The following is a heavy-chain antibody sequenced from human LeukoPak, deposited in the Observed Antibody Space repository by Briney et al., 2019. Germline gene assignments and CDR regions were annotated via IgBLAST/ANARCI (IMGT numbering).Heavy chain of an antibody. CDR1: GFTLSSYS. Sequence: GGSLRLSCAASGFTLSSYSMNWVRQAPGKGLEWVSSISSSSSYIYYADSVKGRFTISRDNAKNSLYLQMNSLRAEDTAVYYCAREGGCSGGSCYSGYYGMDVWGQGTTVTVSS. J-gene: IGHJ6*02. V-gene: IGHV3-21*01. D-gene: IGHD2-15*01. CDR2: ISSSSSYI. CDR3: AREGGCSGGSCYSGYYGMDV.